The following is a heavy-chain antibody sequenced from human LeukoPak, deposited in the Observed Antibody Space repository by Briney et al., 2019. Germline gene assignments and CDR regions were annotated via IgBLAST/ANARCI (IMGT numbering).Heavy chain of an antibody. J-gene: IGHJ4*02. CDR3: AREDIAAAGTDY. Sequence: GGSLRLSCAASGFTFSDYYMSWIRQAPGKGLEWVSVIYSGGSTYYADSVKGRFTISRDNSKNTLYLQMNSLRAEDTAVYYCAREDIAAAGTDYWGQGTLVTVSS. V-gene: IGHV3-66*01. CDR2: IYSGGST. D-gene: IGHD6-13*01. CDR1: GFTFSDYY.